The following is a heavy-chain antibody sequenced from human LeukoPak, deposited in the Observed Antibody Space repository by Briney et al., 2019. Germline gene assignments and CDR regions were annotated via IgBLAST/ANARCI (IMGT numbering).Heavy chain of an antibody. Sequence: QPGGSLRLSCAASGFTFSSYAMHWVRQAPGKGLEWVAVISYDGSNKYYADSVKGRFTISRDNSKNTLYLQMNSLRAEDTAVYYCARDSKAQWLGPNWLDPWGQGTLVTVSS. V-gene: IGHV3-30-3*01. CDR1: GFTFSSYA. D-gene: IGHD6-19*01. J-gene: IGHJ5*02. CDR3: ARDSKAQWLGPNWLDP. CDR2: ISYDGSNK.